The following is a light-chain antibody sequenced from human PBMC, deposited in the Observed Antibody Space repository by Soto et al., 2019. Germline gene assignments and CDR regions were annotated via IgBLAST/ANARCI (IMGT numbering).Light chain of an antibody. CDR1: QSVSSN. CDR2: GAS. Sequence: EIVMTQSPATLSVSPGERATLSCRASQSVSSNLAWYQQKPGQAPRLLIYGASTRATVIPARFSGSGSGTEFPLTISSLQSEDFAVYYCRQYNNSPRTFGQGTKVEIK. V-gene: IGKV3-15*01. CDR3: RQYNNSPRT. J-gene: IGKJ1*01.